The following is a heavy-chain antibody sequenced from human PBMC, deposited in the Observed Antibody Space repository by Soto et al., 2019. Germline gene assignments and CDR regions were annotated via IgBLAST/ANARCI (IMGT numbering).Heavy chain of an antibody. D-gene: IGHD2-21*01. J-gene: IGHJ2*01. Sequence: QVQLVQSGAEVKEPGASVKVSCRASGYTFTNYAIHWVRQAPGQRLEWMGWLNPGNGNTKYPQKFQGIVTVTRATSASTAYRFLSSLRSEDTAVYCCARDQGIPYCGGDCYSDWYVDLWGRGTLVTVSS. CDR3: ARDQGIPYCGGDCYSDWYVDL. CDR2: LNPGNGNT. CDR1: GYTFTNYA. V-gene: IGHV1-3*01.